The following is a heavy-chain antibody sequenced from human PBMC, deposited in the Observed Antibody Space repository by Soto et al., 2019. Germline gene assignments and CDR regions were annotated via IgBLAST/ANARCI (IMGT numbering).Heavy chain of an antibody. J-gene: IGHJ6*01. CDR3: ARMSERGALVPYYYYGMDV. V-gene: IGHV1-69*12. CDR2: IIPIFGTA. Sequence: QVQLVQSGAEVKKPGSSVKVSCKASGGTFSSYAISWVRQAPGQGLEWMGGIIPIFGTANYAQKFQGRVTITADESTSTAYMELSSLRSEDTALYYCARMSERGALVPYYYYGMDVWGKGPRSPSPQ. CDR1: GGTFSSYA. D-gene: IGHD3-10*01.